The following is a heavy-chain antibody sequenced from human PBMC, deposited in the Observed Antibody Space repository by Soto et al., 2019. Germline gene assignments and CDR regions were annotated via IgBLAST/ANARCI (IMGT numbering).Heavy chain of an antibody. CDR3: ARRGYHVSLGYYYAMDV. Sequence: GESLKIACKGVVYSFTDFWITWVRQVPGKGLEWMGKIDPPDSYTNYSPSFQGHVTMSVDKSINTAYLQWSSLKASDTAIYYCARRGYHVSLGYYYAMDVWGQGTTVTVSS. CDR1: VYSFTDFW. V-gene: IGHV5-10-1*01. CDR2: IDPPDSYT. D-gene: IGHD2-15*01. J-gene: IGHJ6*02.